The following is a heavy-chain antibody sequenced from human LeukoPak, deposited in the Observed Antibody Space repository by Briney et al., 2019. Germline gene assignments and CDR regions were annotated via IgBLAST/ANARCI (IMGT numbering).Heavy chain of an antibody. CDR3: ARAYRGLDY. CDR2: ISYDGSNK. Sequence: GGSLRLSCAASGFTFSSYAMHWVRQAPGKGLEWVAVISYDGSNKYYADSVKGRFTISRDNSKNTLYLQMNSLRAEDTAVYYCARAYRGLDYWGQETLVTVSS. V-gene: IGHV3-30-3*01. D-gene: IGHD3-16*02. CDR1: GFTFSSYA. J-gene: IGHJ4*02.